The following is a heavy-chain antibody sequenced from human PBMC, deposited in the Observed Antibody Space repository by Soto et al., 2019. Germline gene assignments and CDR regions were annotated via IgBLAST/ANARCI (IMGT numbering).Heavy chain of an antibody. CDR3: ATDNSYVWGSYRYANYYYYGMDV. CDR1: GYTLTELS. D-gene: IGHD3-16*02. V-gene: IGHV1-24*01. CDR2: FDPEDGET. J-gene: IGHJ6*02. Sequence: GAAVKVSCKVSGYTLTELSMHWVRQAPGKGLEWMGGFDPEDGETIYAQKFQGRVTMTEDTSTDTAYMELSSLRSEDTAVYYCATDNSYVWGSYRYANYYYYGMDVWGQGTTVTV.